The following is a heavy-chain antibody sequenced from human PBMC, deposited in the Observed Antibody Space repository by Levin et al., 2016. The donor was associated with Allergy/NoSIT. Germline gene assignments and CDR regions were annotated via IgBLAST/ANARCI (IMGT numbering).Heavy chain of an antibody. CDR2: VNGDGTDK. D-gene: IGHD3-16*01. CDR1: GLSFSDYY. J-gene: IGHJ6*02. V-gene: IGHV3-7*03. CDR3: ADPAVGGVGV. Sequence: GESLKISCAVSGLSFSDYYMSWVRQAPGKGLEWVANVNGDGTDKNYVDSVKGRFTISRDNGKKELYLQMNDLRVDDTAVYYCADPAVGGVGVWGQGTTVTVSS.